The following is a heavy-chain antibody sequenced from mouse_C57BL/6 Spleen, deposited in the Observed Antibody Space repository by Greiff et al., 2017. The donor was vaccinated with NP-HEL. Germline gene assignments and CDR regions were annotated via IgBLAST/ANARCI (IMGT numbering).Heavy chain of an antibody. D-gene: IGHD6-1*01. CDR1: GFTFSDYY. J-gene: IGHJ1*03. Sequence: EVKVVESEGGLVQPGSSMKLSCTASGFTFSDYYMAWVRQVPEKGLEWVANINYDGSSTYYLDSLKSRFIISRDNAKNILYLQMSSLKSEDTATYYCARDASRYWYFDVWGTGTTVTVSS. CDR3: ARDASRYWYFDV. CDR2: INYDGSST. V-gene: IGHV5-16*01.